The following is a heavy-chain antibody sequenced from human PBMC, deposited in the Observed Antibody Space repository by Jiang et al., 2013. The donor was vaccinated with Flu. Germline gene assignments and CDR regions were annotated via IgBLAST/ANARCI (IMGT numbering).Heavy chain of an antibody. D-gene: IGHD3-22*01. CDR1: GDSVGSYY. CDR3: ARDNGYYDRSRYLPQENWFDP. J-gene: IGHJ5*02. Sequence: PGLVKPSETLSLTCTVSGDSVGSYYWSWIRQPPGKGLEWIGYVYHSGSTNYNPSVTGRVTITRDTSKNQFSLKLRSVTAADTAIYYCARDNGYYDRSRYLPQENWFDPWGQGTLVTVSS. CDR2: VYHSGST. V-gene: IGHV4-59*02.